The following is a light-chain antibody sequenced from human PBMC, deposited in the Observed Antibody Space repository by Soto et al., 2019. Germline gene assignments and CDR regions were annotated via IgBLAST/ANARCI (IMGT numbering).Light chain of an antibody. V-gene: IGLV1-44*01. J-gene: IGLJ3*02. CDR3: AAWDDSRNGWV. CDR1: NSNIGSNP. Sequence: QSVLIQPPSASGTPGQRVAISCSGSNSNIGSNPVNWYQQLPGTAPKLLIYTNIQRPSGVPDRFSGSKSGTSASLAISGLQSEDEADYYCAAWDDSRNGWVFGGGTKLTVL. CDR2: TNI.